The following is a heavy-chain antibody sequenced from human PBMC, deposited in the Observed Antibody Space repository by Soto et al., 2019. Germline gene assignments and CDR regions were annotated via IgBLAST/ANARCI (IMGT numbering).Heavy chain of an antibody. CDR1: GFPFSNAW. CDR2: VKSKTDGGSA. J-gene: IGHJ4*01. V-gene: IGHV3-15*07. D-gene: IGHD1-26*01. CDR3: TTDSRTTLPEIRFDY. Sequence: GGSLRLSCAASGFPFSNAWINWVRQVPGKGLEWVGRVKSKTDGGSADYAAPVKGRFAVSRDDSKNIVYLQMNNLKIEDTGVYYCTTDSRTTLPEIRFDYWGHGTQVTVSS.